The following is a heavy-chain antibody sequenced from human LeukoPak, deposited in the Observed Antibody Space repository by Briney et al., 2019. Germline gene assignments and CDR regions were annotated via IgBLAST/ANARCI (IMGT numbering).Heavy chain of an antibody. J-gene: IGHJ4*02. CDR1: GGSISIAGYY. V-gene: IGHV4-31*03. Sequence: SETLSLTCTVSGGSISIAGYYWTWIRQHPGKGLEWIGNIYYSGSTYYNPSLKSRVTISVDSSKNQFSLKLSSVTAADTAVYYCARELRQAGPSYYFDYWGQGTLVTVSS. CDR3: ARELRQAGPSYYFDY. CDR2: IYYSGST. D-gene: IGHD6-6*01.